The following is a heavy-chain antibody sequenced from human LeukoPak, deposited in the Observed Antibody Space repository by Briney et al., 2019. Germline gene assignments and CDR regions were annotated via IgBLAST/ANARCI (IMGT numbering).Heavy chain of an antibody. CDR2: IYYSGST. D-gene: IGHD3-16*02. V-gene: IGHV4-31*03. CDR3: ARFAKRVLVGSVDY. CDR1: GGSISSGGYY. J-gene: IGHJ4*02. Sequence: SETLSLTCTVSGGSISSGGYYWSWIRQHPGKGLEWIGYIYYSGSTYYNPSLKSRVTISVDTSKNQFSLKLSSVTAADTAVYYRARFAKRVLVGSVDYWGQGTLVTVSS.